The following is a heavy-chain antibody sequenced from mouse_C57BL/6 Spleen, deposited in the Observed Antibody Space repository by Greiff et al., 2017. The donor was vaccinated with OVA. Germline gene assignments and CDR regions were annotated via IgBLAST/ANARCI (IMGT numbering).Heavy chain of an antibody. CDR1: GYSITSGYY. D-gene: IGHD1-1*01. J-gene: IGHJ2*01. V-gene: IGHV3-6*01. Sequence: EVQVVESGPGLVKPSQSLSLTCSVTGYSITSGYYWNWIRQFPGNKLEWMGYISYDGSNNYNPSLKNRISITRDTSKNQFFLKLNSVTTEDTATYYCAREGTTVVAHFDYWGQGTTLTVSS. CDR3: AREGTTVVAHFDY. CDR2: ISYDGSN.